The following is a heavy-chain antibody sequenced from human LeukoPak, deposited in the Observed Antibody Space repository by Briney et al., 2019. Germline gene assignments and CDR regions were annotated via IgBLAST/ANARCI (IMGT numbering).Heavy chain of an antibody. V-gene: IGHV4-34*01. CDR3: ASGVREWLFYY. Sequence: PSETLSLTCAVYGGSFSAYYWSWIRQPPRKGLEWIGEINHSGSTNYNPSLKSRVTISVDTSKNQFSLKLNSVTAADTAVYYCASGVREWLFYYWGQGTLVTVSS. CDR2: INHSGST. J-gene: IGHJ4*02. D-gene: IGHD3-3*01. CDR1: GGSFSAYY.